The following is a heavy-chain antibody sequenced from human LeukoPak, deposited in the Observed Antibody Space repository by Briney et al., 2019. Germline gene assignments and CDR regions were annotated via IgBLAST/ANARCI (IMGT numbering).Heavy chain of an antibody. V-gene: IGHV4-39*07. Sequence: SETLSLTCTVSGGSISSSSYYWGWIRQPPGKGLEWIGSIYHSGSTYYNPSLKSRVTISVDTSKNQFSLKLSSVTAADTAVYYCARDYSSSWTFDYWGQGTLVTVSS. D-gene: IGHD6-13*01. CDR2: IYHSGST. CDR3: ARDYSSSWTFDY. J-gene: IGHJ4*02. CDR1: GGSISSSSYY.